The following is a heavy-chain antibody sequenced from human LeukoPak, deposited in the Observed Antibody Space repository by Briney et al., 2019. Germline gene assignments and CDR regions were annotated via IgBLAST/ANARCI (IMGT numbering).Heavy chain of an antibody. CDR2: IKQDGSEK. V-gene: IGHV3-7*03. D-gene: IGHD4-17*01. CDR3: ARGQTTVTN. CDR1: GFTFSSDW. J-gene: IGHJ4*02. Sequence: GGSLRLSCAASGFTFSSDWMSWVRQAPGKGLEWVANIKQDGSEKYYVDSVKGRFTISRDNAKNSLYLQMNSLRAEDTAVYFCARGQTTVTNWGQGTLVTVSS.